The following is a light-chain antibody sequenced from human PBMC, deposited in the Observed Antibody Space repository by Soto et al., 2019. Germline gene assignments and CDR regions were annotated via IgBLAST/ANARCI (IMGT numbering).Light chain of an antibody. Sequence: EIVLTQCPATLSLSPGDRATLSCRASQSVTNSLAWYQQKPGQAPRLLVYDASNRATGIPTRFSGSGSGTDFTLTISNLEPEDFAVYYCQQHISWPLTFGGGTKVDI. J-gene: IGKJ4*01. CDR2: DAS. CDR3: QQHISWPLT. V-gene: IGKV3-11*01. CDR1: QSVTNS.